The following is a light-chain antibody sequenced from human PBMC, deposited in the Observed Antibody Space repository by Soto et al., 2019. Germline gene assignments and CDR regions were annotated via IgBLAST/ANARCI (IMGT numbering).Light chain of an antibody. CDR2: WAS. CDR1: QSVFYNSNNKYY. CDR3: QQYYSSPLT. V-gene: IGKV4-1*01. J-gene: IGKJ4*01. Sequence: DIVMTHSPDSLAVSLGERANIHCKPSQSVFYNSNNKYYLAWYQHKPGQPPRLLIYWASTRDFGVPDRFSGSGSGKEFALTISSLQPEDVAVYYCQQYYSSPLTFGGGTKVEIK.